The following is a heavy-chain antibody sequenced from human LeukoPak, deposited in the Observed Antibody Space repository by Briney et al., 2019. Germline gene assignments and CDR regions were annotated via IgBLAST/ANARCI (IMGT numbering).Heavy chain of an antibody. J-gene: IGHJ4*02. CDR1: GGSISSGGYS. CDR2: IYYSGST. CDR3: AARPLLWFGELQDY. D-gene: IGHD3-10*01. V-gene: IGHV4-31*11. Sequence: PSETLSLTCAVSGGSISSGGYSWSWIRQPPGKGLEWIGYIYYSGSTYYNPSLKSRVTISVDTSKNQFSLKLSSVTAADTAVYYCAARPLLWFGELQDYWGQGTLVTVSS.